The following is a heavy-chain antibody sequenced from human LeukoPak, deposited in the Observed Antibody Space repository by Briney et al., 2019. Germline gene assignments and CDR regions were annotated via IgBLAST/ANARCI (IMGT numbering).Heavy chain of an antibody. CDR1: GYSISSGYY. Sequence: SETLSLTCTVSGYSISSGYYWGWIRPPPGKGLEWIGSIYHSGSTYYNPSHKSRVTISVDTSKNQFSLKLSSVTAADTAVYYCAGASYGSGSYGGYYFDYWGQGTLVTVSS. CDR3: AGASYGSGSYGGYYFDY. CDR2: IYHSGST. D-gene: IGHD3-10*01. V-gene: IGHV4-38-2*02. J-gene: IGHJ4*02.